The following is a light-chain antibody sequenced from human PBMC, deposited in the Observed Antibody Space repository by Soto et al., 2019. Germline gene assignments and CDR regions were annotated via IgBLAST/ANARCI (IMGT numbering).Light chain of an antibody. CDR3: QQYSYWPLT. Sequence: EIVMTQSPATLSVSPGERATLSCRASQTVSSNLAWYQQKPGQAPRLLISGASTRATGIPDRFSGSGSGTDFTLTISSLQSEDFAVYYCQQYSYWPLTFGGGTKVDIK. V-gene: IGKV3D-15*01. J-gene: IGKJ4*01. CDR2: GAS. CDR1: QTVSSN.